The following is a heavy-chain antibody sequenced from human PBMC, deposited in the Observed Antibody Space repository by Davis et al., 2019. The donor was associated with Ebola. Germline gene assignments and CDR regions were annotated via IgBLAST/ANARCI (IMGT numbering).Heavy chain of an antibody. CDR3: ARGGYSGYSSFDY. Sequence: GESLKISCVVSGFSFRMYWMSWVRQAPGKGLEWVANIKQDGSQRYYVDSVKGRFTISRDNARNSLYLQMNSLRAEDTAVYYCARGGYSGYSSFDYWGQGTLVTVSS. CDR2: IKQDGSQR. J-gene: IGHJ4*02. V-gene: IGHV3-7*01. CDR1: GFSFRMYW. D-gene: IGHD5-12*01.